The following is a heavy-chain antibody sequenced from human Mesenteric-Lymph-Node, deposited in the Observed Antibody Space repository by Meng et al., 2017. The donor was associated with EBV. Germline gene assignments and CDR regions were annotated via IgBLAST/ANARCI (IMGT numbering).Heavy chain of an antibody. CDR2: INADNGYT. Sequence: QAQLVRSGAVVKKPGASVKVSCMALVYVFTDYSIHWVRQAPGKRLEWMGWINADNGYTKYSQNFQGRVTITRDTSASTAYMELSSLRSEDTAVYFCARVDTSYGSSDNWGQGTLVTVSS. D-gene: IGHD4-17*01. CDR1: VYVFTDYS. V-gene: IGHV1-3*01. J-gene: IGHJ1*01. CDR3: ARVDTSYGSSDN.